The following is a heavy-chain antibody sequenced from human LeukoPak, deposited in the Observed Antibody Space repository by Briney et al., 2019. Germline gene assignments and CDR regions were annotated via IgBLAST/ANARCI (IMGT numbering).Heavy chain of an antibody. CDR1: GYSFTSYW. Sequence: GESLKISCKGSGYSFTSYWIGWVRQMPGKGLEWMGIIYPGDSDTRYSPSFQGQVTISADKSISTAYLQWSSLKASDTAMYYCARHAIVPAAEISAFDIWGQGTMVTVPS. CDR3: ARHAIVPAAEISAFDI. J-gene: IGHJ3*02. V-gene: IGHV5-51*01. CDR2: IYPGDSDT. D-gene: IGHD2-2*01.